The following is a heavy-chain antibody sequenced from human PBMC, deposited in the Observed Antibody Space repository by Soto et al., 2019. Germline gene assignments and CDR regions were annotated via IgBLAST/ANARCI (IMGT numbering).Heavy chain of an antibody. Sequence: SSETLSLTCTASGDSISSSTYYWGWIRQPPGKGLEWIGSIYYSGRTYYNPSLKSRVTISVDTSRIHFSLKLISVTAADTAVYFCARQPYDSSDYFDYWGQGTLVTVSS. CDR2: IYYSGRT. D-gene: IGHD3-22*01. CDR1: GDSISSSTYY. J-gene: IGHJ4*02. CDR3: ARQPYDSSDYFDY. V-gene: IGHV4-39*01.